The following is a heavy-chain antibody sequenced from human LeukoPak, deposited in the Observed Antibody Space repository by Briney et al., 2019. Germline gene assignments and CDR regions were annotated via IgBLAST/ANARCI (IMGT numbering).Heavy chain of an antibody. Sequence: PGGSLRLSCAASGFTFSSYGMSWVRQAPGKGLEWVSAISGSGGSTYYADSVKGRFTISRDNSKNTLYLQMNSLRAEDTAVYYCAKGYCSGGSCYSYLFDYWGQGTLVTVSS. CDR1: GFTFSSYG. V-gene: IGHV3-23*01. CDR2: ISGSGGST. CDR3: AKGYCSGGSCYSYLFDY. D-gene: IGHD2-15*01. J-gene: IGHJ4*02.